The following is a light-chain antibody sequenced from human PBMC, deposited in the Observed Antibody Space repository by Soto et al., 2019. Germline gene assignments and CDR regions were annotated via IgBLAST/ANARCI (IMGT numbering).Light chain of an antibody. V-gene: IGLV1-40*01. CDR3: QSYDSSLSGWV. CDR2: DNN. J-gene: IGLJ3*02. Sequence: QAVVTQPPSVSGAPGQRVTVSCTGSSSNIGAGYDVHWYQQLPGTAPKLLIYDNNNRPSGVPDPFSGSKSGTSASLAITGLQAEDEADYYCQSYDSSLSGWVFGGGTKLTVL. CDR1: SSNIGAGYD.